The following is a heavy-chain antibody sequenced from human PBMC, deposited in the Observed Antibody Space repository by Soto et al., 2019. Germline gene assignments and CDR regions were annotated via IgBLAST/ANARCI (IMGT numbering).Heavy chain of an antibody. D-gene: IGHD6-13*01. Sequence: SETLSLTCIVSGGSINSGNYYWGWIRQSPGKGLECIESIYYSGGTLNNPSFRGRVTMSVDTSKNQFTLKLTSVAAADAGVYYCARHGASGWYAARRFEPWRHGTLVTVS. V-gene: IGHV4-39*01. CDR1: GGSINSGNYY. CDR2: IYYSGGT. J-gene: IGHJ5*02. CDR3: ARHGASGWYAARRFEP.